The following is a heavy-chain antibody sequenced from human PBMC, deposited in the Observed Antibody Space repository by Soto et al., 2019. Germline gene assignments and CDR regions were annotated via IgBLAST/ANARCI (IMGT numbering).Heavy chain of an antibody. V-gene: IGHV4-30-2*01. CDR3: ARVPDR. D-gene: IGHD2-2*01. CDR1: CGSISRGVCS. J-gene: IGHJ5*02. Sequence: TLSITCAVSCGSISRGVCSWSWIRQQPGKGLEWIGYIYHSERTYYNPSLKSRVTISVDRSKNQFSLKLSSVTAADTAVYYCARVPDRWGQGTLVTVSS. CDR2: IYHSERT.